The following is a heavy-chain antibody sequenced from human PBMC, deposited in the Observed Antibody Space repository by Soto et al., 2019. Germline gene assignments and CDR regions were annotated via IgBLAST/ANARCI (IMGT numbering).Heavy chain of an antibody. CDR3: ARDQLTTLTTEFDY. V-gene: IGHV3-21*06. CDR2: ISSGGTFI. Sequence: GGSLRLSCAASGFIFSSYTMNWVRQSPGKGLEWVSSISSGGTFIYYADSVRGRFTISRDNAQNSLHLQMNSLRAEDTAVYYCARDQLTTLTTEFDYWGRGTLVTVSS. J-gene: IGHJ4*02. D-gene: IGHD4-4*01. CDR1: GFIFSSYT.